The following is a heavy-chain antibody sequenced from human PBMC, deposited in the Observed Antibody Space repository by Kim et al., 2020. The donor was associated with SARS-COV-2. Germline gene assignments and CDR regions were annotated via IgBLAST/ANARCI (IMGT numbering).Heavy chain of an antibody. V-gene: IGHV4-4*02. Sequence: SETLSLTCAVSGGSISSSNWWNWVRQPPGKGLEWIGEIYHGGNTNYNPSLKSRVTISVDRSKNQYSLNMSSVTAADTAVYYCARGVSSGWYSMHFDYWGQGTLVTVSS. CDR1: GGSISSSNW. D-gene: IGHD6-19*01. CDR3: ARGVSSGWYSMHFDY. J-gene: IGHJ4*02. CDR2: IYHGGNT.